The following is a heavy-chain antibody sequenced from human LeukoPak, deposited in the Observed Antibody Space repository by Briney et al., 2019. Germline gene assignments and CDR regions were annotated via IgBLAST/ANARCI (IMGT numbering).Heavy chain of an antibody. CDR1: GGSISSYY. CDR2: IYYSGST. CDR3: ARFGAAAVDY. V-gene: IGHV4-59*01. J-gene: IGHJ4*02. Sequence: SETLSLTCTVSGGSISSYYWSWIRQPPGKGLEWIGYIYYSGSTNYNPSLKSRVTISVDTSKNQFSLKPSSVTAADTAVYYCARFGAAAVDYWGQGTLVTVSS. D-gene: IGHD6-13*01.